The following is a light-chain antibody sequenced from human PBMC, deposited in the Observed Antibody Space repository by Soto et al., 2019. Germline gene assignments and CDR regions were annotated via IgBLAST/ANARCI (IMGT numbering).Light chain of an antibody. V-gene: IGKV3-15*01. CDR2: GAS. CDR1: LTMNNN. CDR3: QQYNNWPRT. Sequence: EIVMTQSPATLSVSPGESVTLSCRASLTMNNNIAWYQHKPGQAPRLLIFGASSRATGVPGRFSGSGFGTEFTLSISSLQSEDFAVYYCQQYNNWPRTFGQGTKVEIK. J-gene: IGKJ1*01.